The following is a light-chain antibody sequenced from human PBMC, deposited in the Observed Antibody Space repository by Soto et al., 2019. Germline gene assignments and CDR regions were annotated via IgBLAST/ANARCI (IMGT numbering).Light chain of an antibody. J-gene: IGLJ1*01. CDR3: SSYAGGKNFYV. CDR2: EVT. CDR1: SSDVGGYDY. V-gene: IGLV2-8*01. Sequence: QSALTQPPSASGSPGQTVTISCSGTSSDVGGYDYVSWYQQHPGEAPKLIIYEVTKRPSGVPDRFSGSKSGNTASLTVSGLQAEDEADYHRSSYAGGKNFYVFGTGTKLTVL.